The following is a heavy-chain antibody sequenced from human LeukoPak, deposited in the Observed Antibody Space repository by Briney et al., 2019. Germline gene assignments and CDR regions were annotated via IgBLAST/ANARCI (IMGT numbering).Heavy chain of an antibody. CDR3: ARGARGAGSYFPDY. D-gene: IGHD1-26*01. Sequence: ASVKVSCKASGYTFASYDINWVRQATGQGLEWMGWMNPNSGITGYAQKFQGRVTMTRDTSISTVYMELSSLTSDDTAVYFCARGARGAGSYFPDYWGQGTPVTVSS. CDR1: GYTFASYD. V-gene: IGHV1-8*01. J-gene: IGHJ4*02. CDR2: MNPNSGIT.